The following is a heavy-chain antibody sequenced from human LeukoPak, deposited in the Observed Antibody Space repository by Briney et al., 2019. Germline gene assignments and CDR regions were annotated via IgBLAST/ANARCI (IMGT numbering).Heavy chain of an antibody. CDR2: FDPEDGET. V-gene: IGHV1-24*01. Sequence: ASVKVSCKVSRYTLTELSMHWVRQAPGKGLEWMGGFDPEDGETIYAQKFQGRVTMTEDTSTDTAYMELSSLRSEDTAVYYCATDMGATTRPRAFDIWGQGTMVTVSS. D-gene: IGHD1-26*01. CDR1: RYTLTELS. CDR3: ATDMGATTRPRAFDI. J-gene: IGHJ3*02.